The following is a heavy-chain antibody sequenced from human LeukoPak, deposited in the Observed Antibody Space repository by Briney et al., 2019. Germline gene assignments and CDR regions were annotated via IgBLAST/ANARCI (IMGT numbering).Heavy chain of an antibody. CDR2: ISYSGST. CDR1: GGSISNFY. Sequence: SETLSLTCTVSGGSISNFYWSWIRQPPGKGLEWIGYISYSGSTNYNPSLKSRVTISVDTSKNQFSLKLNSVTAADTAVYYCARAGGWRTAALDLDYWSQGTLVTVSS. D-gene: IGHD6-13*01. V-gene: IGHV4-59*01. J-gene: IGHJ4*02. CDR3: ARAGGWRTAALDLDY.